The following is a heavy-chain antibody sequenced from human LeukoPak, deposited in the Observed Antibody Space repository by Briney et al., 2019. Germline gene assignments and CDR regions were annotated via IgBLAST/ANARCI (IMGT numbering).Heavy chain of an antibody. Sequence: PGGSLRLSCAASGFTFSRFWMTWVRQAPGKGLEWVANIHPHGSEEYYVDSVKGRFTISRDNAKNSLYLQMDSLRAEDTAVYYCIILTLMTAPRHYMDVWGKGTTVTASS. J-gene: IGHJ6*03. CDR2: IHPHGSEE. CDR1: GFTFSRFW. CDR3: IILTLMTAPRHYMDV. D-gene: IGHD3-9*01. V-gene: IGHV3-7*01.